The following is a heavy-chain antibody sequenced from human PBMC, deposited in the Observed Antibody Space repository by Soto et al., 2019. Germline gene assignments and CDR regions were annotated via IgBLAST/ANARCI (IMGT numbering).Heavy chain of an antibody. Sequence: SETLSLTCTVSGGSTSSSSYYWGWIRQPPGKGLEWIGSIYYSGSTYYNPSLKSRVTISVDTSKNQFSLKLSSVTAADTAVYYCARNYGSGSYIMGYYYGMDVWGQGTTVTVSS. CDR1: GGSTSSSSYY. D-gene: IGHD3-10*01. CDR2: IYYSGST. CDR3: ARNYGSGSYIMGYYYGMDV. J-gene: IGHJ6*02. V-gene: IGHV4-39*01.